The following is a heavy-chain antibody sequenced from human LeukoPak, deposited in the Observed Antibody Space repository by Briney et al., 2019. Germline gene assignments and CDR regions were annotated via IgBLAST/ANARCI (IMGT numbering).Heavy chain of an antibody. CDR3: AKVDSSGYYSKNFHY. Sequence: PGGSLSLSCAASGSTFSPYALRWARQAPGKGLEWFSGISGSDVTTYYADSVKGRFTISRDNSRNTLYLQMNSLRAEDTAVYYCAKVDSSGYYSKNFHYWGQGSLVTVSS. CDR1: GSTFSPYA. CDR2: ISGSDVTT. D-gene: IGHD3-22*01. V-gene: IGHV3-23*01. J-gene: IGHJ4*02.